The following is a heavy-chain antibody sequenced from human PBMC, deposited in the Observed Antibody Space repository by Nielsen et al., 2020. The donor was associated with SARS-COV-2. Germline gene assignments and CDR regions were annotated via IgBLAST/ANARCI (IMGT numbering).Heavy chain of an antibody. CDR1: GFTFSSYG. J-gene: IGHJ4*02. CDR2: IKQDGSEK. V-gene: IGHV3-7*03. Sequence: GGSLRLSCAASGFTFSSYGMHWVRQAPGKGLEWVANIKQDGSEKYYVDSVKGRFTISRDNGQSLLYLQMNSLRAEDTAIYFCVAAVSGTSRTYYDYWGQGSLVTVSS. D-gene: IGHD3-22*01. CDR3: VAAVSGTSRTYYDY.